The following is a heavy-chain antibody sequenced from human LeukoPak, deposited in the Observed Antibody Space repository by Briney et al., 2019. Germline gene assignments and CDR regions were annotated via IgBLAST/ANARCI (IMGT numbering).Heavy chain of an antibody. J-gene: IGHJ4*02. CDR3: ARGDRIAHCYDY. V-gene: IGHV1-8*01. CDR2: MKPNSVNT. Sequence: GASVRVSCKASGYTLTTYDINWVRQATGQGLEWMGWMKPNSVNTGYAQKFQGRVTMTWNTSISIAYMELSSLRSEDTAVYFCARGDRIAHCYDYWGQGTLVTVSS. D-gene: IGHD3-16*02. CDR1: GYTLTTYD.